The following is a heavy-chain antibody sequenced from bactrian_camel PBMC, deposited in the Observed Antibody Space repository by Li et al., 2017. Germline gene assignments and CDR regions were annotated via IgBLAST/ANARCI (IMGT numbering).Heavy chain of an antibody. J-gene: IGHJ4*01. D-gene: IGHD1*01. CDR2: INGGGDRT. Sequence: DVQLVESGGGLVQPGGSLRLSCAASGFAFNTYTMNWVRQAPGKELEWVSAINGGGDRTYYAYSVKGRFTGSRDDAKNTLYLEMNGLKTEDTAVYYCATDEVRRDYRARAYKYWGQGTQVTVSA. CDR1: GFAFNTYT. CDR3: ATDEVRRDYRARAYKY. V-gene: IGHV3S40*01.